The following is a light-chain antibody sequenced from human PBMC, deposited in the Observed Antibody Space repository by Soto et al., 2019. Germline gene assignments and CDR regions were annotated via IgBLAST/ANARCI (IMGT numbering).Light chain of an antibody. CDR3: SSYADIYTYV. V-gene: IGLV2-11*01. CDR1: RSDVGGYNY. J-gene: IGLJ1*01. Sequence: QSVLTQPRSVSGSPGQSVAITCTGKRSDVGGYNYVSWYQQHPGKAPKLLIYDVNRRPSGVPDRFSGSKSGNTASLTISGLQSEDEADYYCSSYADIYTYVFGTGTKVTVL. CDR2: DVN.